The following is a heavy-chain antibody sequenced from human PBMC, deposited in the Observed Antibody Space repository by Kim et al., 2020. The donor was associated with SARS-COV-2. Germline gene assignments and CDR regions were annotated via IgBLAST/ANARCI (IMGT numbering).Heavy chain of an antibody. Sequence: GGSLRLSCAASGFTFSSYAMHWVRQAPGKGLEWVAVISYDGSNKYYADSVKGRFTISRDNSKNTLYLQMNSLRAEDTAVYYCARDNWFDPWGQGTLVTVSS. CDR3: ARDNWFDP. CDR1: GFTFSSYA. J-gene: IGHJ5*02. CDR2: ISYDGSNK. V-gene: IGHV3-30-3*01.